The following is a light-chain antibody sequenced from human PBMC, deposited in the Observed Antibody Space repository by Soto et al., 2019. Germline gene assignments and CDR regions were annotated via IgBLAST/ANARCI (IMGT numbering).Light chain of an antibody. Sequence: SYELTQPPSVSVAPGKTARITCGGYNIGSKSVHWYQQKPGQAPVLVTYYDSDRPSGIPERFSGSNSGTTATLTISRVEAGDEADYYCQVWDSSSDHVVFGGGTKLTVL. CDR2: YDS. V-gene: IGLV3-21*04. J-gene: IGLJ2*01. CDR3: QVWDSSSDHVV. CDR1: NIGSKS.